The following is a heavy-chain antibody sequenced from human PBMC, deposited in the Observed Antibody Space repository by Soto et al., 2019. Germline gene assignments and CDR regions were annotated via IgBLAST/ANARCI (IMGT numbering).Heavy chain of an antibody. CDR3: AKEVSLGSTVDLGY. D-gene: IGHD7-27*01. CDR1: GFTFSIFA. Sequence: GSLRLPCAASGFTFSIFAMSWVRQSPGKGLEWVSTISGSGGSTYYADAVKGRFTIPRDNSMGTLYLQMKSLRVEDTAIYYCAKEVSLGSTVDLGYWGQGALVTVSS. CDR2: ISGSGGST. V-gene: IGHV3-23*01. J-gene: IGHJ4*02.